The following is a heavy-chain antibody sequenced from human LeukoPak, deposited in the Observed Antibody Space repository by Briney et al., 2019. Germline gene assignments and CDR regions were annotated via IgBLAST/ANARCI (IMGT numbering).Heavy chain of an antibody. CDR1: GGSISSYY. Sequence: KPSETLSLTCTVSGGSISSYYWSWIRQPPGKGLEWIGYIYYSGSTNYNPSLKSRVTISVDTSKNQFSLKLSSVTAADTAVYYCARLCRAAQYYFDYWGQGTLVTVSS. CDR2: IYYSGST. J-gene: IGHJ4*02. D-gene: IGHD6-13*01. V-gene: IGHV4-59*01. CDR3: ARLCRAAQYYFDY.